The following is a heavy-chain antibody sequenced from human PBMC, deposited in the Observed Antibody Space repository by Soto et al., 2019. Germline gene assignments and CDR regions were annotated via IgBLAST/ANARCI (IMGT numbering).Heavy chain of an antibody. D-gene: IGHD1-26*01. V-gene: IGHV3-9*01. CDR2: ISWNSGSV. Sequence: EVRLVESGGGLVQPGRSLRLSCAASGFTFDDYAMNWVRQAPGKGLEWVSGISWNSGSVAYADSVKGRFTVSRDNAKNSLYLQMNSLRPEDTAFYYCAKDIGVGGADIFDCRGRGTLVTVSS. CDR1: GFTFDDYA. J-gene: IGHJ4*02. CDR3: AKDIGVGGADIFDC.